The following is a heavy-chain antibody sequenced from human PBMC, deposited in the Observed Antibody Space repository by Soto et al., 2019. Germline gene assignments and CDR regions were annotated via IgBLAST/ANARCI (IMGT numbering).Heavy chain of an antibody. CDR2: INHSGST. V-gene: IGHV4-34*01. CDR3: ARGMTLGYCSGGSCYPKHYFDY. D-gene: IGHD2-15*01. J-gene: IGHJ4*02. CDR1: GGSFSGYY. Sequence: QVQLQQWGAGLLKPSENLSLTCAVYGGSFSGYYWSWIRQPPGKGLEWIGEINHSGSTNYNPSLKSRVTISVDTSKNQFSLKLSSVTAADTAVYYCARGMTLGYCSGGSCYPKHYFDYWGQGTLVTVSS.